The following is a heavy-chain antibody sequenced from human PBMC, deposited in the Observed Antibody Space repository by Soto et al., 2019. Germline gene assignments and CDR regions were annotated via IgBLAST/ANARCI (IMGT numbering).Heavy chain of an antibody. CDR2: IYPGGNT. Sequence: EVQLVESGGGLIQPGGSLRLSCAASGFTVSTKNMNWVRQAPGRGLEWVSVIYPGGNTYYTDSVKGRFTISRDSSRNTMFLQMNSLRAEDTALYYCAGETYYYGSGNYGWFDPWGQGTLVTVSS. CDR1: GFTVSTKN. J-gene: IGHJ5*02. V-gene: IGHV3-53*01. D-gene: IGHD3-10*01. CDR3: AGETYYYGSGNYGWFDP.